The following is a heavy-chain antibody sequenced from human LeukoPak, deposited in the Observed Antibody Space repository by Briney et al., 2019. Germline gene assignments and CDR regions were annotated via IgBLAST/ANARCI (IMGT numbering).Heavy chain of an antibody. J-gene: IGHJ4*02. CDR2: ISSSSSTI. V-gene: IGHV3-48*04. CDR1: XFXXXSXX. Sequence: CAAXXFXXXSXXMNXVXQXXXXGLEWFSYISSSSSTIYYADSVKGRFTISRDNAKNALYLQMNSLRAEDTAVYYCARTFDYWGQGTLVTVSS. CDR3: ARTFDY.